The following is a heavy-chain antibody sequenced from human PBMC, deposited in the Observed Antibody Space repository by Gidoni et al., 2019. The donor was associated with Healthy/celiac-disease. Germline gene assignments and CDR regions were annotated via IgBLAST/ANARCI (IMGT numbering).Heavy chain of an antibody. CDR1: GGSISSYD. CDR3: AREPVSSSFYYYYYGMDV. J-gene: IGHJ6*02. V-gene: IGHV4-4*07. D-gene: IGHD6-13*01. CDR2: IYTSGST. Sequence: QVQLQESGPGLVKPSETPSLTCTVSGGSISSYDWSWIRQPGGKGLEWIGRIYTSGSTNYNHSLKSRVTMSVATSKNQFSLKLSSVTAADTAVYYCAREPVSSSFYYYYYGMDVWGQGTTVTVSS.